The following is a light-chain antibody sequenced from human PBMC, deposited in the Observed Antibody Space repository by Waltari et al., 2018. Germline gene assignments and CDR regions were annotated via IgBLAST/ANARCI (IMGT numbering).Light chain of an antibody. CDR1: RSHIGKNA. J-gene: IGLJ3*02. CDR2: AND. CDR3: AAWDDNLNGL. V-gene: IGLV1-44*01. Sequence: QSVLTQAPSESGTPGQRVPISCSGSRSHIGKNAVNWYQQVPGTAPKLLIYANDQRPSGVPDRFSGSKSGTSASLVISDLQAEDEADYYCAAWDDNLNGLFGGGTKLTVL.